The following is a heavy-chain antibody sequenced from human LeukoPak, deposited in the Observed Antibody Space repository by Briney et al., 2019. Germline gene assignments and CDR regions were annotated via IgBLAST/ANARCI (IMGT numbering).Heavy chain of an antibody. Sequence: SEALSLTCTVSGDSINNNNYYWGWIRQPPGKGLEWIGNIYYNGRTYYSPSLKSRGTISVDTSNNQFSLKLSSVTAADTAVYYCARAGEYSSSSADYWGQGTLVTVSS. J-gene: IGHJ4*02. V-gene: IGHV4-39*02. D-gene: IGHD6-6*01. CDR1: GDSINNNNYY. CDR2: IYYNGRT. CDR3: ARAGEYSSSSADY.